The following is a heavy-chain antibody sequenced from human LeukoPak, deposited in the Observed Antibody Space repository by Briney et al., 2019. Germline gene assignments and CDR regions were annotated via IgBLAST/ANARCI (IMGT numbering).Heavy chain of an antibody. V-gene: IGHV3-23*01. Sequence: GGSLRLSCAASGFTFSSYAMSWVRQAPGKGLEWVSAISGSGGSTYYADSVKGRFTISRDNSKSTLYLQMNSLRAEDTAVYYCAKDLAQWELSSVDFDYWGQGTLVTVSS. CDR1: GFTFSSYA. CDR3: AKDLAQWELSSVDFDY. CDR2: ISGSGGST. D-gene: IGHD1-26*01. J-gene: IGHJ4*02.